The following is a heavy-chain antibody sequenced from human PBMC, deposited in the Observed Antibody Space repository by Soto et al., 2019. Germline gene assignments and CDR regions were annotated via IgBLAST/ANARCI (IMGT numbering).Heavy chain of an antibody. CDR1: GCSISNSF. CDR3: ARMWDGDY. J-gene: IGHJ4*02. Sequence: QVQLQESGPGLVKPSETLSLTCTVSGCSISNSFWSWVRQPPGKGLEWIGYIYYTGSTNYNPSLKSRVTISVDTSKDQFCLKLTSVTAADTAIYYCARMWDGDYWGQGIQVTVSS. CDR2: IYYTGST. V-gene: IGHV4-59*01. D-gene: IGHD1-26*01.